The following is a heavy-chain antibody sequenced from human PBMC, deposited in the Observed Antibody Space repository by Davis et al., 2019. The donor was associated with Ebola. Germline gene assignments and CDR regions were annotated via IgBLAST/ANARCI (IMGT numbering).Heavy chain of an antibody. CDR1: GYTFTSYY. J-gene: IGHJ4*02. Sequence: AASVKVSCKASGYTFTSYYMHWVRQAPGQGLEWMGIINPSGGSTSYAQKFQGRVTMTRDTSTSTVYMELSSLRSEDTAVYYCATAAGELLDYFDSWGQGTLVTVSS. D-gene: IGHD1-26*01. CDR3: ATAAGELLDYFDS. CDR2: INPSGGST. V-gene: IGHV1-46*01.